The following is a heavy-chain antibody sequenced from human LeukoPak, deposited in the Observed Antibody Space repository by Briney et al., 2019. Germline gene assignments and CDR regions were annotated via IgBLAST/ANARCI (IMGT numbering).Heavy chain of an antibody. CDR2: IWYDGSTK. J-gene: IGHJ4*02. Sequence: PGTSLRLSCTAYGFNFGVYGMHWVRQAPGKGLEWVAVIWYDGSTKYYADSVKGRFAISRDNSKNTLYLQMNSLRAEDTSVYYCAATITTDWYYFDYWGQGNMVTVSS. CDR3: AATITTDWYYFDY. D-gene: IGHD4-11*01. CDR1: GFNFGVYG. V-gene: IGHV3-33*01.